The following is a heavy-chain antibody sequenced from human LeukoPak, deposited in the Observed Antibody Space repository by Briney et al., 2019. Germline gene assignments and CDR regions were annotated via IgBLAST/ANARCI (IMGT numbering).Heavy chain of an antibody. D-gene: IGHD1-14*01. CDR2: IYYSGST. CDR1: GGSISSYY. V-gene: IGHV4-59*01. J-gene: IGHJ4*02. Sequence: NPSETLSLTCTVSGGSISSYYWSWIRQPPGKGLEWIGYIYYSGSTNYNPSLKSRVTISVDTSKNQFSLKLSSVTAADTAVYYCAREGTLPGAFDYWGQGTLVTVSS. CDR3: AREGTLPGAFDY.